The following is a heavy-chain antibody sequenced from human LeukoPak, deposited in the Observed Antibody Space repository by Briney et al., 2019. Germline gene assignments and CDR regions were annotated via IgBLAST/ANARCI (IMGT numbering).Heavy chain of an antibody. V-gene: IGHV3-21*01. D-gene: IGHD3-9*01. J-gene: IGHJ4*02. CDR2: ISSSSSYI. Sequence: GGSLRLSCAASGFTFSSYSMNWVRQAPGKGLEWVSSISSSSSYIYYADSVKGRFTISRDHAKNSLYLQMNSLRAEDTAVYYCARDSDILTGYSADFDYWGQGTLVTVSS. CDR1: GFTFSSYS. CDR3: ARDSDILTGYSADFDY.